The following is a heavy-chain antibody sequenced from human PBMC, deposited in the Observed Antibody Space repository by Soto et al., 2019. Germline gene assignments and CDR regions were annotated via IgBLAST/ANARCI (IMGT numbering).Heavy chain of an antibody. CDR2: ISGSGSST. CDR3: ATGRGVVTSVPGATPSDY. J-gene: IGHJ4*02. V-gene: IGHV3-23*01. Sequence: EVQLLEAGGGLVHPGGSLRLSCAVSGFTFSSYAMNWVRQAPGKGLEWVSAISGSGSSTYYADSVKGRFTISRDNSKNTLYLQMNSLRADDTAVYYCATGRGVVTSVPGATPSDYWGKGTLVTVSS. CDR1: GFTFSSYA. D-gene: IGHD2-2*01.